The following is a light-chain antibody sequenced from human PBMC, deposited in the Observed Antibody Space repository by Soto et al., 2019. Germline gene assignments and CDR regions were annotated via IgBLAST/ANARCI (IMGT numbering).Light chain of an antibody. V-gene: IGKV3-15*01. CDR3: QQRYNFLT. J-gene: IGKJ4*01. Sequence: EIVMTQSPATLSVSPGERATLSCRASQSVGSNLAWYQQKPGQAPRLLIYGASTRATGIPARFSGSGSGTEFTLTISSLQSEDFAVYYCQQRYNFLTFGGGTKVEI. CDR1: QSVGSN. CDR2: GAS.